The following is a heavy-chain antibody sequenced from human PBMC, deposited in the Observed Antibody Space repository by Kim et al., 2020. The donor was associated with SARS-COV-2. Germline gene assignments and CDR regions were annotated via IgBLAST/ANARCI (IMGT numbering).Heavy chain of an antibody. CDR3: ARGDGDGGAFDI. J-gene: IGHJ3*02. Sequence: YYADSVKGRFTISRDNSKNTLYLQMNSLRAEDTAVYYCARGDGDGGAFDIWGQGTMVTVSS. V-gene: IGHV3-33*01. D-gene: IGHD4-17*01.